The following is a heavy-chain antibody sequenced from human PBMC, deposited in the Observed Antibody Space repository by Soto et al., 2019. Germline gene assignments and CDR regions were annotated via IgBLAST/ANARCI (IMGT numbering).Heavy chain of an antibody. V-gene: IGHV4-39*01. J-gene: IGHJ4*02. D-gene: IGHD1-20*01. CDR1: GASISGSYYY. Sequence: PSETLSLTCAVSGASISGSYYYWAWLRQSPGKGTEWIGSVFYTGFTSYNPSLESRVSVSVDTSKSQFSLKLSAVTAADTAVYYCATSQKGYNWNCFDHWGQGALVTVSS. CDR2: VFYTGFT. CDR3: ATSQKGYNWNCFDH.